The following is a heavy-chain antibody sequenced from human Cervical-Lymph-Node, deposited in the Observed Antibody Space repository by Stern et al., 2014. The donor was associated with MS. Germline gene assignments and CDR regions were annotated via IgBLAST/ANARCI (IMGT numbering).Heavy chain of an antibody. V-gene: IGHV1-69*17. J-gene: IGHJ4*02. CDR3: ARDGSYEASGDHAPSVFDH. Sequence: VQLVQSGPEVKKPWSSVTISCKASGDSFNNYAVNWLRQAPGRGLVWMGGGIPIFGVTNYDPNFRGRVTVKGVKSLVSVFLQLHSLRSDDTAVYFCARDGSYEASGDHAPSVFDHWGQGTLVTVSS. CDR2: GIPIFGVT. CDR1: GDSFNNYA. D-gene: IGHD4-17*01.